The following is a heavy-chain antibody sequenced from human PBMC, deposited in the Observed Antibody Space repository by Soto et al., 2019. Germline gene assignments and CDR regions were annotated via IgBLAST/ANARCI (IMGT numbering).Heavy chain of an antibody. Sequence: PSETLCLTWTVSGGSISNGGYYWSWIRQHPGKGLEWIGYIYYSGSTYYNPSLKSRVTISVDTSKNQFSLKLSSVTAADTAVYYCARDVRAGRYYYGMDVWGQGTTVTVSS. CDR3: ARDVRAGRYYYGMDV. CDR2: IYYSGST. CDR1: GGSISNGGYY. V-gene: IGHV4-31*02. J-gene: IGHJ6*02.